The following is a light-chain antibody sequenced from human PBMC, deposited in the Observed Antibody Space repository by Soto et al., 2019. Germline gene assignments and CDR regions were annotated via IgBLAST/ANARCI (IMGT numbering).Light chain of an antibody. CDR2: DAS. V-gene: IGKV1-5*01. CDR3: QQYNSYRT. CDR1: QSISSW. J-gene: IGKJ1*01. Sequence: DIQMTQSPSTLSASVGARVTITCRARQSISSWLAWYQQKPGKAPKLLIYDASILESGVPSRFSGSGSGTEFNLTISSMQPDDFATDYCQQYNSYRTFGQGTKVEIK.